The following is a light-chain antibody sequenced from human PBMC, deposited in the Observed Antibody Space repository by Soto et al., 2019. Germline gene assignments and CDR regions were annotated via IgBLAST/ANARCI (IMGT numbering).Light chain of an antibody. CDR3: LQHSTYPLT. CDR1: QGIRND. CDR2: AAS. V-gene: IGKV1-17*01. J-gene: IGKJ1*01. Sequence: DIQMTQFPSSLSASVGDRVTITCRASQGIRNDLAWYQQQPGKAPKRLIYAASSLQSGVPSRLSGSGSGTEFPLAISSLQPEDFATFYCLQHSTYPLTFGQGTKVEIK.